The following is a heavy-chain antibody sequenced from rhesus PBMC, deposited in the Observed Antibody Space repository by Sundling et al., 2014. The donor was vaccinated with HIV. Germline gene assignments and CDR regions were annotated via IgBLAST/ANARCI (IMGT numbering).Heavy chain of an antibody. J-gene: IGHJ4*01. D-gene: IGHD6-13*01. CDR1: GGSISDTYR. Sequence: HVQLQESGPGVVKPSETLSLTCDVSGGSISDTYRWNWIRQSPGKGLEYIGRIHADRGSTNYNPSLTSRVTISKDTSKNQFSLKLSSVTAADTAVYYCASPWNSWSGFDYWGQGVLVTVSS. V-gene: IGHV4-93*01. CDR2: IHADRGST. CDR3: ASPWNSWSGFDY.